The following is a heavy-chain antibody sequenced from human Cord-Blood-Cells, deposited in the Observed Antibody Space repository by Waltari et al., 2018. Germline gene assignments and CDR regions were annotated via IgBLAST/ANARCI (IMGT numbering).Heavy chain of an antibody. Sequence: EVQLVESGGGLVQPGGSLGLSCAASGFTFSSSCLHWVRQAPGKGLVWVSRINSDGSSTSYADSVKGRFTISRDNAKNTLYLQMNSLRAEDTAVYYCARSRSWGGWFDPWGQGTLVTVSS. CDR1: GFTFSSSC. V-gene: IGHV3-74*01. CDR3: ARSRSWGGWFDP. D-gene: IGHD7-27*01. CDR2: INSDGSST. J-gene: IGHJ5*02.